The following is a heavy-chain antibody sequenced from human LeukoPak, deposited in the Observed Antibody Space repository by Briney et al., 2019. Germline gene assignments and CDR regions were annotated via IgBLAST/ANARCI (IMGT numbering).Heavy chain of an antibody. D-gene: IGHD5-18*01. V-gene: IGHV3-33*01. CDR3: ARGVDTAMVKEPPWFDP. CDR1: GFTFSSYG. J-gene: IGHJ5*02. CDR2: IWYDGSNK. Sequence: PGGSLRLSCAASGFTFSSYGMHWVRQAPGKGLEWVAVIWYDGSNKYYADSVKVRFTISRDNSKNTLYLQMNSLRAEDTAVYYCARGVDTAMVKEPPWFDPWSQGTLVTVSS.